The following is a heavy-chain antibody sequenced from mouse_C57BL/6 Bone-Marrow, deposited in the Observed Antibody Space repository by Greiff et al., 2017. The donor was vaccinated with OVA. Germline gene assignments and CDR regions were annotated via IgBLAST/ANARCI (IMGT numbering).Heavy chain of an antibody. CDR2: IDPEDGET. D-gene: IGHD1-1*01. CDR3: ASPITTVPYWYFDV. Sequence: EVKVVESGAELVKPGASVKLSCTASGFNIKDYYMHWVKQRTEQGLEWIGRIDPEDGETKYAPKFQGKATITADTSSNTAYLQLSSLTSEDTAVYYCASPITTVPYWYFDVWGTGTTVTVSS. J-gene: IGHJ1*03. V-gene: IGHV14-2*01. CDR1: GFNIKDYY.